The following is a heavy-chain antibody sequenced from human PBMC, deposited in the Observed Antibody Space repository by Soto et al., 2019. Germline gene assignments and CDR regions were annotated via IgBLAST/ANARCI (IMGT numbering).Heavy chain of an antibody. CDR2: IYYSGST. D-gene: IGHD3-3*01. CDR1: GGSISSSSYY. V-gene: IGHV4-39*01. Sequence: SETLSLTCTVSGGSISSSSYYWGWIRQPPGKGLEWIGSIYYSGSTYYNPSLKSRVTISVDTSKNQFSLKLGSVTAADTAVYYCARPINYDFWSGYQFWFDPWGQGTLVTVSS. J-gene: IGHJ5*02. CDR3: ARPINYDFWSGYQFWFDP.